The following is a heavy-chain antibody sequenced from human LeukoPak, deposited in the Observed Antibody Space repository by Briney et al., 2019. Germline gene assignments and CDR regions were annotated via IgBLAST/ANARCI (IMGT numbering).Heavy chain of an antibody. CDR1: GYSFTSYW. J-gene: IGHJ4*02. D-gene: IGHD3-22*01. CDR3: ARRASYYYDSSGHIDY. V-gene: IGHV5-51*01. Sequence: GESLKISCKGSGYSFTSYWIGWVRQMPGKGLEWMGIIYPGDSDTRYSPSFQGQVTISADKSISTAYLQWSSLKASDTAMYYCARRASYYYDSSGHIDYWGQGTLVTVSP. CDR2: IYPGDSDT.